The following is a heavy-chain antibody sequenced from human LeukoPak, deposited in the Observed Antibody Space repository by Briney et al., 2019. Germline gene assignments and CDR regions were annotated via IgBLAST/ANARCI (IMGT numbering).Heavy chain of an antibody. CDR1: GFTFSSYR. CDR2: INSDGSST. Sequence: GGSLRLSCAASGFTFSSYRMHWVRQAPGKVLVWVSHINSDGSSTNYADSVKGRFTISRDNAKNTLFLQMNSLRAEDTAVYYCARDNGWYDFDYWGQGTLVTVSS. D-gene: IGHD6-19*01. V-gene: IGHV3-74*01. CDR3: ARDNGWYDFDY. J-gene: IGHJ4*02.